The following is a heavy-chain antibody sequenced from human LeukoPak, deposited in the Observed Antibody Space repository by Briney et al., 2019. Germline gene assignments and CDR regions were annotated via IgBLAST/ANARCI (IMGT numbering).Heavy chain of an antibody. CDR2: IYYSGRP. J-gene: IGHJ6*02. CDR3: ARLEPGRMVRGPLDYYYGMDV. D-gene: IGHD3-10*01. CDR1: GGSISSYY. V-gene: IGHV4-59*08. Sequence: SESLSLTCTVSGGSISSYYRSWIRQPPGKGLGWIGYIYYSGRPNYNPSLKSRVTISVDTSKNQFSLKLSSVTAADTAVYYCARLEPGRMVRGPLDYYYGMDVWGQGTTVTVSS.